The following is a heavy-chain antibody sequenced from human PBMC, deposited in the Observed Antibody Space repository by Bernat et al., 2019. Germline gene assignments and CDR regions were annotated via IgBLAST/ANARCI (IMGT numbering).Heavy chain of an antibody. D-gene: IGHD6-13*01. CDR1: GGSISSDTYY. CDR3: ASIASSLTRPDY. CDR2: IYYSGST. J-gene: IGHJ4*02. Sequence: QVQLQESDPGLVKPSQTLSLTCTVSGGSISSDTYYWSWIRQHPGKGLEWIGYIYYSGSTYYNPSLKSRVIISLDTSKNQFSLKLSSVTAADTAVYYCASIASSLTRPDYWGQGTLVTVSS. V-gene: IGHV4-31*03.